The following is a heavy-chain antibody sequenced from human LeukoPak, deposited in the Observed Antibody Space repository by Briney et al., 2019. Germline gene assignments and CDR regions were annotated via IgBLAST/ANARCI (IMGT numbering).Heavy chain of an antibody. D-gene: IGHD2-21*02. CDR2: FYSGDTT. V-gene: IGHV3-66*01. Sequence: GGSLRLSCAASGFTVSSTYMSWVRQAPGKGLEWVSVFYSGDTTYYANSVKGRFTISRDNSKNMLYLQMNSLRAEDTAVYYCARGGTYCNSDCYGTKYWGQGTLVTVSS. J-gene: IGHJ4*02. CDR1: GFTVSSTY. CDR3: ARGGTYCNSDCYGTKY.